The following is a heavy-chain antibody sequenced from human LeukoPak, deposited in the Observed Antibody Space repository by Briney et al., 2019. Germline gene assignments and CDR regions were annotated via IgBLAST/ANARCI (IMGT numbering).Heavy chain of an antibody. D-gene: IGHD6-19*01. Sequence: GGSLRLSCAASGFTFSSFAMSWDRQAPGKGRECVSAISGGGPVTYYTDSVKGRFTISRHNTKNTLYLEVNRPRDADMAVYSCARRGSSGWYDYWGQGTLVTVSS. CDR2: ISGGGPVT. CDR1: GFTFSSFA. J-gene: IGHJ4*02. V-gene: IGHV3-23*01. CDR3: ARRGSSGWYDY.